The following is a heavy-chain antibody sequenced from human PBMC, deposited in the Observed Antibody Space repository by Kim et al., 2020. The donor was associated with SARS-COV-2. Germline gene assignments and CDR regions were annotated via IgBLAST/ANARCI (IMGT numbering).Heavy chain of an antibody. Sequence: TYTADSVKGRFTVSRDDSKNTLYLQMNSLRAEDTAVYYCVKDRSGVYAFDYWGQGTLVAVSS. V-gene: IGHV3-23*01. D-gene: IGHD6-13*01. J-gene: IGHJ4*02. CDR3: VKDRSGVYAFDY. CDR2: T.